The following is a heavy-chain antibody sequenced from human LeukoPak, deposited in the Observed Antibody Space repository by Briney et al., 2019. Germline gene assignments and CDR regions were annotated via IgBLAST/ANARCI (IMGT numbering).Heavy chain of an antibody. D-gene: IGHD5-18*01. J-gene: IGHJ4*02. Sequence: ASVTVSCKASGGTFSNYAITWVRQAPGRGLEWMGGIIPIFGTANYAQKFQGRVTITADESASTAYMELSSLRSEDTAVYYCARGVGTAMVSCDYWGQGTLVTVSS. V-gene: IGHV1-69*13. CDR3: ARGVGTAMVSCDY. CDR2: IIPIFGTA. CDR1: GGTFSNYA.